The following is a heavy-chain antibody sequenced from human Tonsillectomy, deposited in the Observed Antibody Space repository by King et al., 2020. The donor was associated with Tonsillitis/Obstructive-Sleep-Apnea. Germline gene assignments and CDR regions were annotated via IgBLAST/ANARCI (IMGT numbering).Heavy chain of an antibody. CDR2: ISGSGDGT. CDR3: VGYCGGSCNSYSAPDK. CDR1: GFSVRNYA. V-gene: IGHV3-23*04. D-gene: IGHD2-21*02. J-gene: IGHJ3*02. Sequence: VQLVESGGGMVQPGGSLRLSCAASGFSVRNYAMTWVRQAPGKGLEWVSGISGSGDGTYYADSVKGRFTTSRDNSKNTVYLQMNSLRAEDTAVYYCVGYCGGSCNSYSAPDKWGQGTMVTVSS.